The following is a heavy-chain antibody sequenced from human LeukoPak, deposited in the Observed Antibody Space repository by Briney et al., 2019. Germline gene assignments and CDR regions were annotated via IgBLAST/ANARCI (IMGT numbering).Heavy chain of an antibody. V-gene: IGHV3-23*01. CDR1: GFTFSIYV. CDR2: MSGSGGST. D-gene: IGHD3-16*01. J-gene: IGHJ3*02. CDR3: AKDREYSYVYDAFDI. Sequence: GGSLRLSCAASGFTFSIYVMSWVRQAPGKGLEWVSGMSGSGGSTYYADSVKGRFTISRDNSKNTLYLQMNTLRAEDTAVYYCAKDREYSYVYDAFDIWGQGTLVTVSS.